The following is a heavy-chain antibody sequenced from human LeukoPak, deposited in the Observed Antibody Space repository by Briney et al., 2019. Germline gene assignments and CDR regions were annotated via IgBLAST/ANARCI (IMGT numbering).Heavy chain of an antibody. D-gene: IGHD3-22*01. CDR1: GGSISSHY. CDR3: ARVGGLYYYDSSGYLNG. Sequence: SETLSLTCTVSGGSISSHYWSWIRQPPGKGLEWIGYIYYSGSTNYNPSLKSRVTISVDTSKNQFSLKLSSVTAADTAVYYCARVGGLYYYDSSGYLNGWGQGTMVTVSS. CDR2: IYYSGST. V-gene: IGHV4-59*11. J-gene: IGHJ3*01.